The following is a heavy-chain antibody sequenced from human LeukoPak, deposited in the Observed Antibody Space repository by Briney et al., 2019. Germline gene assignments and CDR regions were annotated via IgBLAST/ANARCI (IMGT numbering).Heavy chain of an antibody. CDR1: GYTFTSYG. D-gene: IGHD5-18*01. CDR2: ISAYNGNT. V-gene: IGHV1-18*01. CDR3: ARVTTAMAQYYFDY. J-gene: IGHJ4*02. Sequence: GASVKVSCKASGYTFTSYGISWVRQTPGQGLEWMGWISAYNGNTNYAQKLQGRVTMTTDTSTSTAYMELRSLRSDDTAVYYCARVTTAMAQYYFDYWGQGTLVTVSS.